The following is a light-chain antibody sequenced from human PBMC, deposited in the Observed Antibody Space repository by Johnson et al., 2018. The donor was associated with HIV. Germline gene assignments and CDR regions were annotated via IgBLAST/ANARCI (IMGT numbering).Light chain of an antibody. CDR3: GTWDSSLRAVF. Sequence: SVLTPSPSVSAAPGQKVSISCSGSSSNIGNNYLSWYQQLPGTAPKLLIYDNNKRPSWIPDRFSGSNSGTSATLGITGLQTGDEADYSCGTWDSSLRAVFFGRGTKVTVL. CDR1: SSNIGNNY. V-gene: IGLV1-51*01. J-gene: IGLJ1*01. CDR2: DNN.